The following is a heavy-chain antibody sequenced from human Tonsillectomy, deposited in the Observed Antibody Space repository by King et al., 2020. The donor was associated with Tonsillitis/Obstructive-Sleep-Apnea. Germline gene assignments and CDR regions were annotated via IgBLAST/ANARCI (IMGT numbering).Heavy chain of an antibody. CDR3: ARDRCSGGSCYPDY. V-gene: IGHV4-31*03. D-gene: IGHD2-15*01. CDR1: GGSISSGGYY. CDR2: IYYSGST. Sequence: VQLQESGPGLVKPSQTLSLTCTVSGGSISSGGYYWSWIRQPPGKGLEWIGYIYYSGSTYYNPSPKSRVNISVDTSKNQFSLQLSSVTAADTAVYYCARDRCSGGSCYPDYWGQGTLVTVSS. J-gene: IGHJ4*02.